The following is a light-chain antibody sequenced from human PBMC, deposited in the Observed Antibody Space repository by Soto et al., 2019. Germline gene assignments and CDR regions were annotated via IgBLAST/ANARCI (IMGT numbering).Light chain of an antibody. CDR3: SSYKSDSSYG. V-gene: IGLV2-14*01. Sequence: QSLLTQPASVSGSPGQSITISCTGTSSDVGLYDYVSWYQQHPGKAPQLMIYAVSNRPSGVSNRFSASKSGNTASLFISGLQAEDEADYYCSSYKSDSSYGVGSGTKVTVL. CDR1: SSDVGLYDY. J-gene: IGLJ1*01. CDR2: AVS.